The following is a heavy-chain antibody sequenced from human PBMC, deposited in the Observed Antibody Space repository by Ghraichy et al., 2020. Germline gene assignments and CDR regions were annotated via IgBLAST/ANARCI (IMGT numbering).Heavy chain of an antibody. D-gene: IGHD2-2*01. CDR3: ARDATAAKDYYYGMDV. Sequence: GESLNISSAASGFTFSSYAMHWVRQAPGKGLEWVAVISYDGSNKYYADSVKGRFTISRDNSKNTLYLQMNSLRAEDTAVYYCARDATAAKDYYYGMDVWGQGTTVTVSS. J-gene: IGHJ6*02. V-gene: IGHV3-30-3*01. CDR2: ISYDGSNK. CDR1: GFTFSSYA.